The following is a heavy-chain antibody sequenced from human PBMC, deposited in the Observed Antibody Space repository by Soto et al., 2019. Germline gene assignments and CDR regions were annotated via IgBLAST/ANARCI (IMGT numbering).Heavy chain of an antibody. CDR2: ISAYNGNT. CDR1: GYTFTSYG. CDR3: ARRALLWFGELTYWFDP. Sequence: ASVKVSCKASGYTFTSYGISWVRQAPGQGLEWMGWISAYNGNTNYAQKLQGRVTMTTDTSTSTAYMELRSLRSDDTAVYYCARRALLWFGELTYWFDPWGQGTLFTVSS. J-gene: IGHJ5*02. D-gene: IGHD3-10*01. V-gene: IGHV1-18*01.